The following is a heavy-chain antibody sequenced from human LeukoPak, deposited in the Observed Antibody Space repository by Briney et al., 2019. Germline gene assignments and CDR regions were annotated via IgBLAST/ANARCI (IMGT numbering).Heavy chain of an antibody. J-gene: IGHJ2*01. CDR1: GGSISSYY. V-gene: IGHV4-4*07. CDR2: IYSSGST. Sequence: PSETLSLTCTVSGGSISSYYWSWIRQPAGKGLEWIGRIYSSGSTNYNPSLKSRVTMSVDTSKNQFSLKLSSVTAADTAVYYCARGQYHLLYWYFDLWGRGTLITVSS. D-gene: IGHD2-2*01. CDR3: ARGQYHLLYWYFDL.